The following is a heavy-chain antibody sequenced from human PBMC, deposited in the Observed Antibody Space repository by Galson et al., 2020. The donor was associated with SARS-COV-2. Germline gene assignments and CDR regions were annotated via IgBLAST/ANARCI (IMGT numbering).Heavy chain of an antibody. CDR3: AAHCSYYRCFPD. V-gene: IGHV3-30*03. J-gene: IGHJ4*02. CDR1: GITFRNYG. CDR2: IPYDGGDK. D-gene: IGHD2-15*01. Sequence: GESLKISCVVSGITFRNYGMHWVRQDPSKGLEWVAVIPYDGGDKYYADSVKGRFILSRDNSKNTLYLQMNNLRSEDTVLYHCAAHCSYYRCFPDWGQGTLVTVSS.